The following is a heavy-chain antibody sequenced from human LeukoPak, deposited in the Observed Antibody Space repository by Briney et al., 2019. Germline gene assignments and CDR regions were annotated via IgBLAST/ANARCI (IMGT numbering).Heavy chain of an antibody. CDR3: ARDLKQWLVQRYCDL. CDR1: GFIFSDYA. D-gene: IGHD6-19*01. V-gene: IGHV3-11*01. J-gene: IGHJ2*01. Sequence: GGSLRLSCAASGFIFSDYAMHWVRQAPGRGLVWVSRIISDGSTIYYADSVKGRFTISRDNAKNSLYLQMNSLRAEDTAVYYCARDLKQWLVQRYCDLWGRGTLVTVSS. CDR2: IISDGSTI.